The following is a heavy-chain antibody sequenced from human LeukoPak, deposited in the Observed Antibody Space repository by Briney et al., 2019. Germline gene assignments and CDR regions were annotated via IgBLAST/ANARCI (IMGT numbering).Heavy chain of an antibody. Sequence: PSETLSLTCTVSGGSMSSYYWSWIRQPAGKGLEWIGRVYTSGNTNYNPSLKNRVTMSVDTSKNQFSLKLTSVTAADTAVYYCARGLSHSKDIWGQGTMVTVSS. J-gene: IGHJ3*02. CDR1: GGSMSSYY. V-gene: IGHV4-4*07. CDR3: ARGLSHSKDI. CDR2: VYTSGNT.